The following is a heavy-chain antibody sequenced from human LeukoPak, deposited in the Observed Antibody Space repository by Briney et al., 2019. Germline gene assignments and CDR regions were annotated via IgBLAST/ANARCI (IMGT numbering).Heavy chain of an antibody. CDR2: ISSSSSYI. J-gene: IGHJ4*02. D-gene: IGHD2-15*01. CDR3: ARNTGYCSGGSCYSELIDY. CDR1: GFTFSSYS. Sequence: GGFLRLSCAASGFTFSSYSMNWVRQAPGKGLEWVSSISSSSSYIYYADSVKGRFTISRDNAKNSLYLQMNSLRAEDTAVYYCARNTGYCSGGSCYSELIDYWGQGTLVTVSS. V-gene: IGHV3-21*01.